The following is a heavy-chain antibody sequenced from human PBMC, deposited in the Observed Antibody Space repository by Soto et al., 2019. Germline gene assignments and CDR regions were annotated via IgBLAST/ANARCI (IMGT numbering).Heavy chain of an antibody. D-gene: IGHD3-9*01. CDR2: IIPIYASP. CDR1: GGTFSSNA. CDR3: AVTVTGSRSPLAH. Sequence: QVQLVQSGAEVKKPGSSVKVSRKASGGTFSSNAISWVRQAPGQGLEWMGGIIPIYASPNYAQNFQGRVTVHADKATSTAYLELSRLTFADSAIYYCAVTVTGSRSPLAHWGRGTLVIVSS. V-gene: IGHV1-69*06. J-gene: IGHJ4*02.